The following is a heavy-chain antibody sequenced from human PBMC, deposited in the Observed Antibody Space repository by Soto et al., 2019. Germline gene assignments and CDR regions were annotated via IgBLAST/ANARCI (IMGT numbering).Heavy chain of an antibody. CDR3: ARASGHYDTSGYYGTYYHYGMDV. D-gene: IGHD3-22*01. CDR1: GFTFSRYG. V-gene: IGHV3-33*01. Sequence: GVSLMLSCSASGFTFSRYGMHWVRQSPGKGLEWVAVIWYDGSNKYYADSVKCRLTISRDNSKNTLYLQLNSLRAEDTAVYYCARASGHYDTSGYYGTYYHYGMDVCGHGNTVAVS. J-gene: IGHJ6*02. CDR2: IWYDGSNK.